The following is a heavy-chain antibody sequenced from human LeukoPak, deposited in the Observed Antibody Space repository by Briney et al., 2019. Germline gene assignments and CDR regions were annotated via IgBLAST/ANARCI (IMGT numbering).Heavy chain of an antibody. D-gene: IGHD2-2*01. V-gene: IGHV4-38-2*01. CDR3: ARSLSTAGIDY. J-gene: IGHJ4*02. Sequence: SETLSLTCAVSGYSITTGRYWGWIRLPPGKGLEWIGSIYQSGSTCYNPSLKSRVTISVDTSKNQFSLKLRSVTAADTAVYYCARSLSTAGIDYWGQGTLVTVSS. CDR2: IYQSGST. CDR1: GYSITTGRY.